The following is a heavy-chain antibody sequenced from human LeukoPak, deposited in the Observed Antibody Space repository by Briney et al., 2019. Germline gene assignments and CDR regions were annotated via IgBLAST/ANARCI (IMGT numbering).Heavy chain of an antibody. D-gene: IGHD6-13*01. CDR2: IKQDGSEK. Sequence: GGSLRLSCVASGFTFSTYWMSWVRQAPGKGLEWVANIKQDGSEKYYVDSVKGRFTISGDNAKNSLYLQMNSLRAEDTAVYYCARTRGQQLVSPYYFYMDVWGKGTTVTVSS. CDR1: GFTFSTYW. J-gene: IGHJ6*03. V-gene: IGHV3-7*01. CDR3: ARTRGQQLVSPYYFYMDV.